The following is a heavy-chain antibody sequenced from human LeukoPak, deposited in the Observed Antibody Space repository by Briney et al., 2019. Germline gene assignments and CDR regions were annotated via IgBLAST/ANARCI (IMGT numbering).Heavy chain of an antibody. J-gene: IGHJ5*02. CDR2: IHSSGGT. V-gene: IGHV3-53*01. Sequence: GGSLRLSCAASGFTGSNNYMSWVRQAPGKGLEWVSAIHSSGGTYYADSVKGRFTISRDTSKNTLDLQINSLRVEDTAVYYCIVFGDSNHWGQGTLVTVSS. CDR3: IVFGDSNH. D-gene: IGHD4-17*01. CDR1: GFTGSNNY.